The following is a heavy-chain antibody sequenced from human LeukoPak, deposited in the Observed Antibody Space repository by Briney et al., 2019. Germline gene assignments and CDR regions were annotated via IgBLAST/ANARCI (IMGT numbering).Heavy chain of an antibody. CDR2: IYTGGNT. CDR3: ARGDDSGYYDYFDY. J-gene: IGHJ4*02. CDR1: GFTVDSNY. V-gene: IGHV3-53*01. Sequence: GGSLRLSCAASGFTVDSNYLSWVRQAPGKGLEWVSTIYTGGNTYYAASVKGRITISRDFSKNTVFLHMNSLGAEDTAMYYCARGDDSGYYDYFDYWGQGALVTVSS. D-gene: IGHD3-22*01.